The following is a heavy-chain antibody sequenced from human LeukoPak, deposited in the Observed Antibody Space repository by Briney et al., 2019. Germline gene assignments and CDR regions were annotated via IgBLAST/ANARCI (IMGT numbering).Heavy chain of an antibody. J-gene: IGHJ4*02. CDR1: GFTFSNAW. CDR3: ARGRGYSYGFDY. D-gene: IGHD5-18*01. V-gene: IGHV3-21*01. CDR2: ISSSSSYI. Sequence: GGSLRLSCAASGFTFSNAWTSWVRQAPGKGLEWVSSISSSSSYIYYADSVKGRFTISRDNAKNSLYLQMNSLRAEDTAVYYCARGRGYSYGFDYWGQGTLVTVSS.